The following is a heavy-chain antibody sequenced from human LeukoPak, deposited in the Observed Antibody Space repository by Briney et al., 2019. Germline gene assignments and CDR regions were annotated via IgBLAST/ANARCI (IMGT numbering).Heavy chain of an antibody. V-gene: IGHV4-4*07. CDR1: GGSISSYY. D-gene: IGHD2-2*01. Sequence: PSETLSLTCTVSGGSISSYYWSWIRQPAGRGREWIGRIYTSGSTNHNPSLKSRVTMSVDTSKNQFSLKLSSVTAADTAVYYCVRESGRYCSSTSCYPFDYWGQGTLVTVSS. CDR3: VRESGRYCSSTSCYPFDY. CDR2: IYTSGST. J-gene: IGHJ4*02.